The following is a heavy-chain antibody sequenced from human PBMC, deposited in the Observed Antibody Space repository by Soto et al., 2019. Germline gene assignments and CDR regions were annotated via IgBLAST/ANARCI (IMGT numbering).Heavy chain of an antibody. Sequence: EVQLLDSGGGLVQPGGSLRLSCAASGFTFDTNGMTWVRQVPGKGLEWVSAISAGGTTTYYADPVKGRFTTSRDNSKNMLYLQTNSQRAEDTAVYYCAKVRRDFAWLSELDYFHYWGQGTPVTVSS. CDR1: GFTFDTNG. V-gene: IGHV3-23*01. CDR3: AKVRRDFAWLSELDYFHY. D-gene: IGHD3-3*01. J-gene: IGHJ4*02. CDR2: ISAGGTTT.